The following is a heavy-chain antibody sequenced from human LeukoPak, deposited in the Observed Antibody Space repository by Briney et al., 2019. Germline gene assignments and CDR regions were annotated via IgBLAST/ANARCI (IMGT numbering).Heavy chain of an antibody. D-gene: IGHD4-23*01. Sequence: SETLSLTCTVSGGSISTNDYFWSWIRQSPEKGLEWIGYIHYSGITKSNPSLESRLTLSVDTSKNQLSLRLTSVTAADTAVYYCARLSGGGGNLLDSWGQGALLTVSS. CDR2: IHYSGIT. CDR3: ARLSGGGGNLLDS. V-gene: IGHV4-30-4*01. CDR1: GGSISTNDYF. J-gene: IGHJ4*02.